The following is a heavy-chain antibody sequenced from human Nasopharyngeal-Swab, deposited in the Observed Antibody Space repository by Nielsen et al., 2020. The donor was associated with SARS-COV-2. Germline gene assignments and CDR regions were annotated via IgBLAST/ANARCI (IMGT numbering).Heavy chain of an antibody. CDR3: ARDRTNDYYYYMDV. V-gene: IGHV3-21*01. D-gene: IGHD1-1*01. CDR2: ISSSSSYI. CDR1: GFTFSSYS. J-gene: IGHJ6*03. Sequence: GESLKISCAASGFTFSSYSMNWVRQAPGKGLEWVSSISSSSSYIYYADSVKGRFTISRDNAKNSLYLQMNSLRAEDTAVYYCARDRTNDYYYYMDVWGKGTMVTVSS.